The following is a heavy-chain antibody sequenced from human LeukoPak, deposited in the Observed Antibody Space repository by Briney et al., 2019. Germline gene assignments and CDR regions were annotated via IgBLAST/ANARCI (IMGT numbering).Heavy chain of an antibody. CDR2: IYYSGST. Sequence: PSQTLSLTCTVSGGSISSGGYYWSWIRQHPGKGLEWIGYIYYSGSTYYNPSLKSRVTISVDTSKNQFSLKLSSVTAADTAVYYCARVDLSDYYGSGSYFVDYWGQGTLVTVSS. CDR1: GGSISSGGYY. J-gene: IGHJ4*02. V-gene: IGHV4-31*03. CDR3: ARVDLSDYYGSGSYFVDY. D-gene: IGHD3-10*01.